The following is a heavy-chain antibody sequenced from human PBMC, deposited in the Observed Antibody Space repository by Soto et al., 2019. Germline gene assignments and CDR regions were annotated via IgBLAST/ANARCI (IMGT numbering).Heavy chain of an antibody. CDR2: IYYSGNT. V-gene: IGHV4-59*01. CDR3: AKYRRTDAEGYTFDY. J-gene: IGHJ4*02. D-gene: IGHD2-15*01. Sequence: SETLSLNCTVSGDSISGYYWSWIRQPPGKGLQWIGYIYYSGNTNYNPSLKGRVTMSVDTSKNQFSLQVSSVTAADTAVYFCAKYRRTDAEGYTFDYWGQGALVTVSS. CDR1: GDSISGYY.